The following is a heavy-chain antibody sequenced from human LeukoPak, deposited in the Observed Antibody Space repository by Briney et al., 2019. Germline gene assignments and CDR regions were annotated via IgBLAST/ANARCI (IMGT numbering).Heavy chain of an antibody. D-gene: IGHD2-15*01. CDR1: GFTFSSYA. CDR2: ISSNGGST. CDR3: ARDEWQYCSGGSCYKGPFDY. Sequence: GGSLRLSCAASGFTFSSYAMHWVRQAPGKGLEYVSAISSNGGSTYYANSVKGRFTISRDNSKNTLYLQMGSLRAEDMAVYYCARDEWQYCSGGSCYKGPFDYWGQGTLVTVSS. J-gene: IGHJ4*02. V-gene: IGHV3-64*01.